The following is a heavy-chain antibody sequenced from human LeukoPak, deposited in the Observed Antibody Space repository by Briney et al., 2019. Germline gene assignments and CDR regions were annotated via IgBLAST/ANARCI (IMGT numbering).Heavy chain of an antibody. CDR3: ARDIVVVDNNWFDP. J-gene: IGHJ5*02. CDR1: GGSISSGSYY. CDR2: IYTTGST. D-gene: IGHD2-15*01. Sequence: SQTLSLTCTVSGGSISSGSYYWSWIRQPAGKGLDWIGRIYTTGSTNYNPSLKSRVTISVDTSKNQFSLKLSSVTAADTAVYYCARDIVVVDNNWFDPWGQGILVTVSS. V-gene: IGHV4-61*02.